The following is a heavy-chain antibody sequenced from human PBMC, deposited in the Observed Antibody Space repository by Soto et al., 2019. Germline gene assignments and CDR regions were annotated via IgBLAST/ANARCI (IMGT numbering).Heavy chain of an antibody. CDR2: IVVGSGNT. CDR1: GFTFTSSA. D-gene: IGHD3-10*01. CDR3: AAQERVLLWFGPQSSGMDV. V-gene: IGHV1-58*01. Sequence: ASVKVSCKASGFTFTSSALQWVRQARGQRLEWIGWIVVGSGNTNYAQKFQERVTITRDMSTSTAYMELSSLRSEDTAVYYCAAQERVLLWFGPQSSGMDVWGQGTTVTVSS. J-gene: IGHJ6*02.